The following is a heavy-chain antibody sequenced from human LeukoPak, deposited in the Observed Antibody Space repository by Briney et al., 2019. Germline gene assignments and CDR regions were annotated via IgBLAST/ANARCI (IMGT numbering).Heavy chain of an antibody. Sequence: SETLSLTCAVYGGSFSGYYWSWIRQPPGKGLEWIGEINHSGSTNYNPSLKSRVTISVDTSKNQFSLKLSSVTAADTAVYYCARHSTGYSLDYWGQGTLVTVSS. V-gene: IGHV4-34*01. CDR2: INHSGST. J-gene: IGHJ4*02. CDR1: GGSFSGYY. CDR3: ARHSTGYSLDY. D-gene: IGHD3-22*01.